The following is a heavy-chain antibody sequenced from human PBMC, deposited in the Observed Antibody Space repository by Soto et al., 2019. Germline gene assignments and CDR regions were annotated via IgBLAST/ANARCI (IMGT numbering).Heavy chain of an antibody. V-gene: IGHV3-23*01. CDR3: AKPLDKSFRPRDY. CDR2: ISGSGGST. CDR1: GFTFSSYA. J-gene: IGHJ4*02. D-gene: IGHD2-2*03. Sequence: PGWSLRLSCAASGFTFSSYAMSWVRQAPGKGLEWVSSISGSGGSTYYADSVKGRFTISRDNSKNTLYLQMNSLRAEDTAVYYCAKPLDKSFRPRDYWGQGTLVTVSS.